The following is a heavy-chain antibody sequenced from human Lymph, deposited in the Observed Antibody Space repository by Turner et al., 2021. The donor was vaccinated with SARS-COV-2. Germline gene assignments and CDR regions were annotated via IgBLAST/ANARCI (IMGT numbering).Heavy chain of an antibody. Sequence: QVQLVQSGAEVKKPGASVKVSCTASGYAFPGYYMHWVLQAPGQGLEGMGWINPNSGGTNYAQKFQGRVTMTRDTSISTAYMELSRLRSDDTAVYYCARDVERYNDFWSGYSGGYGLDVWGQGTTVTVSS. D-gene: IGHD3-3*01. V-gene: IGHV1-2*02. CDR2: INPNSGGT. CDR3: ARDVERYNDFWSGYSGGYGLDV. J-gene: IGHJ6*02. CDR1: GYAFPGYY.